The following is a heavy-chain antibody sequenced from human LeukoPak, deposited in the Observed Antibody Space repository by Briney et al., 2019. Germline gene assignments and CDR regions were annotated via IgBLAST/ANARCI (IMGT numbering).Heavy chain of an antibody. CDR3: ASCLTRHQPFVY. J-gene: IGHJ4*02. CDR1: GGSISSYY. Sequence: PSETLSLTCTVSGGSISSYYWSWIRQPPGKGLEWIGYIYYSGSTNYNPSLKSRVTISVDTSKNQFSLKLSSVTAADTAVYYCASCLTRHQPFVYWGQGTLVTVSS. D-gene: IGHD3-9*01. CDR2: IYYSGST. V-gene: IGHV4-59*01.